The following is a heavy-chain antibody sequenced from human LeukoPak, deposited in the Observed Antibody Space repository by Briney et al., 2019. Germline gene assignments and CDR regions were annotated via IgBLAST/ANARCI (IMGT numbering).Heavy chain of an antibody. CDR3: AKDFRIGYSAHFDY. J-gene: IGHJ4*02. V-gene: IGHV3-23*01. Sequence: PGGSLRLSCAASGFTFCSYWMNWARQAPEKGLEFVSGIYENGGTTYYADSVKGRFSISRDNSKNTLYLQMDSLRGEDTAVYYCAKDFRIGYSAHFDYWGQGALVTVSS. CDR2: IYENGGTT. CDR1: GFTFCSYW. D-gene: IGHD2-21*01.